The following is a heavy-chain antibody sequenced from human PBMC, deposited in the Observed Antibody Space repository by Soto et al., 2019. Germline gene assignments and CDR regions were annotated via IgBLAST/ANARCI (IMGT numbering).Heavy chain of an antibody. CDR2: IKQDGSEK. D-gene: IGHD6-6*01. CDR1: GFPLSSYS. V-gene: IGHV3-7*05. Sequence: PGGSLRLSCAPSGFPLSSYSISCVRQAPGKGLEWVANIKQDGSEKYYVDSVKGRFTISRDNAKNSLYLQMNSMRAEDTAVYYCAREAEYSSSRTGPLDAFDIWGQGTMVTVSS. CDR3: AREAEYSSSRTGPLDAFDI. J-gene: IGHJ3*02.